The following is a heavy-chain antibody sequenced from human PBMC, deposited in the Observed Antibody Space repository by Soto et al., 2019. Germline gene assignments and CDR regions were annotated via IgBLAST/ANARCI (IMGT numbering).Heavy chain of an antibody. CDR3: AIPLARTTPFDY. Sequence: EVQLVQSGAELKKPGESLRISCQAYGYTFTNYYIAWVRQVPGKGLEWMGRIDPSDSYIKYSPSFEGHVTMSVDKSISTAFLQWSRLEDSDTAMYFCAIPLARTTPFDYWGQGSLVTVSS. CDR2: IDPSDSYI. V-gene: IGHV5-10-1*03. CDR1: GYTFTNYY. J-gene: IGHJ4*02. D-gene: IGHD1-7*01.